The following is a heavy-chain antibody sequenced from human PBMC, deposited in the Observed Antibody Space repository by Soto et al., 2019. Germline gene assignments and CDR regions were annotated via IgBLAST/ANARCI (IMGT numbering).Heavy chain of an antibody. CDR1: GGSISSGGYY. CDR2: IYYSGST. J-gene: IGHJ5*02. CDR3: ARGLRDGYKLDWFDP. Sequence: QVQLQESGPGLVKPSQTLSLTCTVSGGSISSGGYYWSWIRQHPGKGMEWIGYIYYSGSTYYNPSLKSRVTISVDTSKNQFSLKLSSVTAADTAVYYCARGLRDGYKLDWFDPWGQGTLVTVSS. V-gene: IGHV4-31*03. D-gene: IGHD5-12*01.